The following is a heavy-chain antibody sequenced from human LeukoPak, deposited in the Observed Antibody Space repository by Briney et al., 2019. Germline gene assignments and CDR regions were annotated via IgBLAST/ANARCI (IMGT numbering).Heavy chain of an antibody. CDR3: ARGEMYSSGWYTWFDP. CDR2: TYYRSQWYY. V-gene: IGHV6-1*01. D-gene: IGHD6-19*01. CDR1: GDSVSSNIAT. Sequence: SQTLSLTCVISGDSVSSNIATWNWIRQSPSRGLEWLGRTYYRSQWYYDYAVSVRSRITINPDTSKNQFSLQLSSVTPEDTAVYYCARGEMYSSGWYTWFDPWGQGTLVTVSS. J-gene: IGHJ5*02.